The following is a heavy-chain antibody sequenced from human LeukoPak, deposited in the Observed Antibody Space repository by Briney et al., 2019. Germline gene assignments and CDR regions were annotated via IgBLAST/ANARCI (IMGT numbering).Heavy chain of an antibody. J-gene: IGHJ3*02. CDR3: ARGYDSSGWDAFEI. CDR1: GGTFSSYA. CDR2: IIPVFGTA. V-gene: IGHV1-69*06. Sequence: ASVKVSCKASGGTFSSYAISWVRQAPGQGLEWMGGIIPVFGTANYAQKFQGRVTITADKSTSTAYMELTTLTSEDTAMYFCARGYDSSGWDAFEIWGQGTMVSVSS. D-gene: IGHD3-22*01.